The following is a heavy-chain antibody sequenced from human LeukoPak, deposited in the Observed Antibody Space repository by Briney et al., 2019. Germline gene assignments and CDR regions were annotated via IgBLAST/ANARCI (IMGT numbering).Heavy chain of an antibody. D-gene: IGHD3-22*01. CDR2: IRYDGSNK. J-gene: IGHJ4*02. CDR3: ARGHSSGYYYQFDY. CDR1: GFTFSSYG. Sequence: PGGSLRLSCAASGFTFSSYGMHWVRQAPGKGLEWVAFIRYDGSNKYYADSVKGRFTISRDNAKNSLYLQMNSLRAEDTALYHCARGHSSGYYYQFDYWGQGTLVTVSS. V-gene: IGHV3-30*02.